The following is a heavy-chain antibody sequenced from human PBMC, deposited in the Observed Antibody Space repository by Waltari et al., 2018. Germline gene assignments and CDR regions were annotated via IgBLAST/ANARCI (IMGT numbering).Heavy chain of an antibody. J-gene: IGHJ4*02. D-gene: IGHD4-4*01. CDR2: IKGDGSQK. CDR3: ARDPHYSNFDY. Sequence: EVHLVESGGGLVQPGGSLRLSCAASGFTFSTYWMTWVRQTSGKGLEWLANIKGDGSQKNYVDAVKGRFTISRDTANNSLYLQMNSLRAEDTAVYYCARDPHYSNFDYWGQGTLVTVSS. CDR1: GFTFSTYW. V-gene: IGHV3-7*01.